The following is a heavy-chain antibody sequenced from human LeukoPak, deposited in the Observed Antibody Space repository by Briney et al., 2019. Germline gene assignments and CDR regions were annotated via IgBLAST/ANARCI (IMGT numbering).Heavy chain of an antibody. J-gene: IGHJ4*02. V-gene: IGHV3-33*01. Sequence: GGSLRLSCAEAGFTLSSYGMHWVRQAPGKGLEWVAVIWYDGSNKEYADSVKGRFTISRDNSKNTLYLEMNSLRAEDTAVYYCARENGHFDYWGQGTLVTVSS. CDR1: GFTLSSYG. D-gene: IGHD2-8*01. CDR3: ARENGHFDY. CDR2: IWYDGSNK.